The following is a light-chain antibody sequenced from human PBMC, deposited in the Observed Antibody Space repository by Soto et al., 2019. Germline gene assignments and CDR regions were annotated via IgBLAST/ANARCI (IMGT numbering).Light chain of an antibody. V-gene: IGLV2-14*01. J-gene: IGLJ1*01. CDR2: EVI. CDR3: NSYTSTNTLV. Sequence: QSVLTQPPSASGSLGQSVTISCTGTSSDVGGYNFVSWYQQHPGKAPKLMIYEVINRPSGVSNRFSGSKSGNTASLTISGLQAEDEADYYCNSYTSTNTLVFGTGTKVTVL. CDR1: SSDVGGYNF.